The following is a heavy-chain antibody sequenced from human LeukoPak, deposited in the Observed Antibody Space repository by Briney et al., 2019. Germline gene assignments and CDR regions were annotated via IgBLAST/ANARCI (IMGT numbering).Heavy chain of an antibody. J-gene: IGHJ4*02. Sequence: PGGSLRLSCAPSGLTISRDSMHWVRQAPGEGLLWGSRIYSDGITTNYAHSVKGRFTISRDDAKNTLYLQMNSLRAEDTAVYYCTRGYSGSYYGWGQGTLVTVSS. D-gene: IGHD1-26*01. CDR1: GLTISRDS. V-gene: IGHV3-74*01. CDR2: IYSDGITT. CDR3: TRGYSGSYYG.